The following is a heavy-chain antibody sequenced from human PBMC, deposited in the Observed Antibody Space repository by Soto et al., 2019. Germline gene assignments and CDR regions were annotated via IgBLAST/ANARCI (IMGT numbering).Heavy chain of an antibody. CDR3: ARESGGATATLDYYYFYMDV. V-gene: IGHV1-2*04. D-gene: IGHD5-12*01. Sequence: QVQLVQSGAEVRTPGASVTVSCRSSGDSFNDYYIHWVRQAPGQGFEWMGWINPNGGVTKYAQKCQGWVSMTRDTSIRSVYMQLSRLRSDDTAVYYCARESGGATATLDYYYFYMDVWGTGTTVTVSS. CDR2: INPNGGVT. J-gene: IGHJ6*03. CDR1: GDSFNDYY.